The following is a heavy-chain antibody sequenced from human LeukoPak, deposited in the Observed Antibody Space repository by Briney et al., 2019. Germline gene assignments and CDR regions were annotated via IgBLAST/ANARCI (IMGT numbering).Heavy chain of an antibody. V-gene: IGHV4-59*11. J-gene: IGHJ4*02. CDR3: ARAKAAGSYDF. CDR1: GGSISRHY. Sequence: PSETLSLTCSVSGGSISRHYWTWIRQPPGKGLEWLGYTHFSGSTNYNPSLKSRATTSLDRAKNQISLTLTSVSAADTAVYFCARAKAAGSYDFWGQGTLVTVSS. D-gene: IGHD6-13*01. CDR2: THFSGST.